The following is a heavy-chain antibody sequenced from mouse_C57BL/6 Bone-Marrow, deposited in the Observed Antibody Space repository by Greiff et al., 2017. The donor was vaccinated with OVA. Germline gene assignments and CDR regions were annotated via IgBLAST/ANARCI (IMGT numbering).Heavy chain of an antibody. V-gene: IGHV1-50*01. D-gene: IGHD1-1*01. J-gene: IGHJ3*01. Sequence: VQLQQPGAELVKPGASVKLSCKASGYTFTSYWMQWVKQRPGQGLEWIGEIDPSDSYTNYNQQFKGKATLTVDTSSSTAYMQLSSLTSEDSAVYYCARGRDYYGPFAYWGQGTLVTVSA. CDR1: GYTFTSYW. CDR3: ARGRDYYGPFAY. CDR2: IDPSDSYT.